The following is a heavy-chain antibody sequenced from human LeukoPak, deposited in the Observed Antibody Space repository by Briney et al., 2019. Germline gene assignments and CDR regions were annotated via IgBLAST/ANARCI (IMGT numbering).Heavy chain of an antibody. CDR3: ARVGWVLRYAFDI. CDR1: GFTFSSYG. CDR2: IIASGATT. V-gene: IGHV3-23*01. J-gene: IGHJ3*02. D-gene: IGHD3-16*01. Sequence: GGSLRLSCAASGFTFSSYGMSWVRQSPGKGLEWVSAIIASGATTYHADSVKGRFTISRDNAKNSLYLQMNSLRAEDTAVYYCARVGWVLRYAFDIWGQGTMVTVSS.